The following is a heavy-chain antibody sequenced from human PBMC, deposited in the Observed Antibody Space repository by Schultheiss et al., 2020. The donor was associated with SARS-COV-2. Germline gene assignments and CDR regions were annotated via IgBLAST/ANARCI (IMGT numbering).Heavy chain of an antibody. J-gene: IGHJ5*02. V-gene: IGHV3-15*01. CDR1: GFTFSNAW. Sequence: GGSLRLSCAASGFTFSNAWMSWVRQAPGKGLEWVGRIKSKTDGGTTDYAAPVKGRFTISRDDSKNTLYLQMNSLKTEDTAVYYCTTDGDFGSHNWFDPWGQGTLVTVSS. CDR2: IKSKTDGGTT. CDR3: TTDGDFGSHNWFDP. D-gene: IGHD3-3*01.